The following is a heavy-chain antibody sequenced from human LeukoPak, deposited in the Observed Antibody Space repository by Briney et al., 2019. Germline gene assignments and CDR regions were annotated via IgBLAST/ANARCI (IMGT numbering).Heavy chain of an antibody. CDR1: GDSISGGNYY. CDR3: ARDKRNSSWYGEGNYYYIDV. D-gene: IGHD6-13*01. Sequence: NSSETLSLTCTVSGDSISGGNYYWSWSRQPAGKGLERMGNIHSRGSTKYNPSLESRDSISVDTPKNQFSLKLSSVTATDTDVYYCARDKRNSSWYGEGNYYYIDVWGEGTTVTVSS. CDR2: IHSRGST. J-gene: IGHJ6*03. V-gene: IGHV4-61*09.